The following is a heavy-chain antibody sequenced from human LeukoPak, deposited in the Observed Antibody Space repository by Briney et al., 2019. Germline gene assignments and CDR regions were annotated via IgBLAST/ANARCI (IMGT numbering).Heavy chain of an antibody. CDR1: GYTFTGYY. CDR2: INPSGGST. Sequence: GASVKVSCKASGYTFTGYYMHWVRQAPGQGLEWMGIINPSGGSTSYAQKFQGRVTMTRDMSTSTVYMELSSLRSEDTAVYYCARDRLDEVGATSNWFDPWGQGTLVTVSS. J-gene: IGHJ5*02. D-gene: IGHD1-26*01. CDR3: ARDRLDEVGATSNWFDP. V-gene: IGHV1-46*01.